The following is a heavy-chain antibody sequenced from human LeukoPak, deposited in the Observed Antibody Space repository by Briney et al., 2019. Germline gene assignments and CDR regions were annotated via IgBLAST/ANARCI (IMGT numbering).Heavy chain of an antibody. J-gene: IGHJ4*02. V-gene: IGHV1-18*04. CDR2: INPNNGDT. CDR3: ARDTGSSPGDY. CDR1: GYTFTGYY. D-gene: IGHD1-26*01. Sequence: GAPVKVSCKASGYTFTGYYMHWVRQAPGQGLEWMGWINPNNGDTNYAQNLQGRVTMTTDTSTSTAYMDLRSLRSDDTAVYYCARDTGSSPGDYWGQGTLVTVSS.